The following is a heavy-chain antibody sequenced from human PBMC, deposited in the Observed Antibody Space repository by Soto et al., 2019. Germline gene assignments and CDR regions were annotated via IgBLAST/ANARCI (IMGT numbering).Heavy chain of an antibody. J-gene: IGHJ4*02. CDR1: GGSMKTFF. V-gene: IGHV4-59*01. Sequence: PSETLSLTCTVSGGSMKTFFWNWIRQSPGKGLEWIGFIYYTGSTYYNPSLKSRVSMSVDTSRNQFSLRLTSVTAADTATYYCATGSMAANGVDYWGPGTLVTVSS. CDR2: IYYTGST. D-gene: IGHD6-13*01. CDR3: ATGSMAANGVDY.